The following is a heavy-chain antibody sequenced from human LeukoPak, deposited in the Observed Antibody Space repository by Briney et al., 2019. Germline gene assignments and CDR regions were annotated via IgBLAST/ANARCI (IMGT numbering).Heavy chain of an antibody. V-gene: IGHV1-8*01. Sequence: ASVKVSCKASGYTFTSYDINWVRQATGQGIEWMGWMNPNSGNTGYAQKFQGRVTMTRNTSISTAYMELSSLRSEDTAVYYCAREGTHDYWFDPWGQGTLVTVSS. J-gene: IGHJ5*02. D-gene: IGHD2-21*02. CDR1: GYTFTSYD. CDR2: MNPNSGNT. CDR3: AREGTHDYWFDP.